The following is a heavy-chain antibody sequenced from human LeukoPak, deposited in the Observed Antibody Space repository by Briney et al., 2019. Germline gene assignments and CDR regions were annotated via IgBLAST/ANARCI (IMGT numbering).Heavy chain of an antibody. V-gene: IGHV1-8*01. CDR2: MNPNSGNT. CDR3: ARARGYSYGPYFDY. D-gene: IGHD5-18*01. CDR1: GYTFTSYD. Sequence: ASVKVSCKASGYTFTSYDINWVRQATGQGLEWMGWMNPNSGNTGYAQKFQGRVTMTRNTSISTAYMELSSLRSEDTAVYYCARARGYSYGPYFDYWGQETLVTVSS. J-gene: IGHJ4*02.